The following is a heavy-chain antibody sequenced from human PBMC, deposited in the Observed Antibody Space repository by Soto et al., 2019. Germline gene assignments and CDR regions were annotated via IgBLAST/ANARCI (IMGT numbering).Heavy chain of an antibody. CDR1: GYTLMELS. Sequence: QVQLVQSGAEVKKPGASVKVSCKVSGYTLMELSIHWVRQAPGGGLEWMGGFDPEGGEIIYAQKLQGRVTMTEDTSTDTVYLELSSLRSDDTAVYYCTTIRDGTIFGLPTAHWGQGTLVTVSS. J-gene: IGHJ4*02. CDR2: FDPEGGEI. V-gene: IGHV1-24*01. D-gene: IGHD3-3*01. CDR3: TTIRDGTIFGLPTAH.